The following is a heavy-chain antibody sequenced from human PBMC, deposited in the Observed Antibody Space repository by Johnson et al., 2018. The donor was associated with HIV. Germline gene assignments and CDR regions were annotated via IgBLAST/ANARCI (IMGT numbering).Heavy chain of an antibody. CDR3: ARDAKVGYGDAFDI. CDR1: GFTFSNHW. V-gene: IGHV3-74*01. Sequence: EVQLVESGGGLVQPGGSLRLSCAASGFTFSNHWMHWVRQAPGKGLVWVSRINSDGSSRNYADSVKGRFTISRDNAKNSLYLQMNSLRAEDTAVYYCARDAKVGYGDAFDIWGHGTMVTVSS. CDR2: INSDGSSR. J-gene: IGHJ3*02. D-gene: IGHD5-12*01.